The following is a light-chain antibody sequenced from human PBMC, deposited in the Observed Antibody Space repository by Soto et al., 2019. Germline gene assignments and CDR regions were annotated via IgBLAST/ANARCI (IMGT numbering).Light chain of an antibody. CDR3: QQYGSSPQT. Sequence: EMVLNLSRGTLFLSPGERATLSCRASQSVSSSYLAWYQQKPGQAPRLLIYGASSRATGIPDRFSGSGSGTGFTLTISRLEPEDFAVYYCQQYGSSPQTFGQGT. J-gene: IGKJ1*01. CDR2: GAS. CDR1: QSVSSSY. V-gene: IGKV3-20*01.